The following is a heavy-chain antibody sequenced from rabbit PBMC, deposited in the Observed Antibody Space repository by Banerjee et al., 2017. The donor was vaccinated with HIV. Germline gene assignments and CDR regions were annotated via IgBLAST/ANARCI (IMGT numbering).Heavy chain of an antibody. CDR1: GFSFSSSYW. V-gene: IGHV1S45*01. CDR3: ARDLAGVTGGNFNL. CDR2: IYAGSTGTT. J-gene: IGHJ4*01. D-gene: IGHD4-1*01. Sequence: QEQLEESGGDLVKPEGSLTLTCTASGFSFSSSYWICWVRQAPGKGLEWIGTIYAGSTGTTDYANWAKGRFTISKTSSTTVTLQMTSLTAADTATYFCARDLAGVTGGNFNLWGPGTL.